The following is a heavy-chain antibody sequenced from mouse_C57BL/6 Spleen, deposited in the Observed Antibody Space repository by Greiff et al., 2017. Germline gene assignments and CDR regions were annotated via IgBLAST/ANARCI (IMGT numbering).Heavy chain of an antibody. J-gene: IGHJ2*01. D-gene: IGHD2-1*01. CDR2: IYPRSGNT. CDR1: GYTFTSYG. V-gene: IGHV1-81*01. Sequence: LQESGAELARPGASVKLSCKASGYTFTSYGISWVKQRTGQGLEWIGEIYPRSGNTYYNEKFKGKATLTADKSSSTAYMELRSLTSEDSAVYFCARKEGGNPDYWGQGTTLTVSS. CDR3: ARKEGGNPDY.